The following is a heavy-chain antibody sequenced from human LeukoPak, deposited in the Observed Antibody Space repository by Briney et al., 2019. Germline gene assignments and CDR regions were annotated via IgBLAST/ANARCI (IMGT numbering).Heavy chain of an antibody. D-gene: IGHD3-22*01. CDR3: ASDYFDRTGYYGFIY. CDR2: ITYSGST. Sequence: SETLSLTCTVSGGSITSNSYYWGWIRQPPGKGLEWIGSITYSGSTNYNPSLKSRVSMSVDTSKKQFSLRLSSVTAADTAIYYCASDYFDRTGYYGFIYWGQGSLVTISS. CDR1: GGSITSNSYY. J-gene: IGHJ4*02. V-gene: IGHV4-39*07.